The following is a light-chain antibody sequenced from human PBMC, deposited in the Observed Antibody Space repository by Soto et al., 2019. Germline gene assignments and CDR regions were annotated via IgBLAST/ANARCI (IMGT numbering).Light chain of an antibody. J-gene: IGKJ5*01. CDR1: QSVSNNY. CDR3: QERHMWPIT. Sequence: EIVLTQSPGTLSLSPGERATLSCRASQSVSNNYLAWYQQKPGQAPRLLIYDAYNRATGIPPRFSGSGSGTDFTLTISRLEPEDAAVYYCQERHMWPITFGGGTRLEIK. V-gene: IGKV3D-20*02. CDR2: DAY.